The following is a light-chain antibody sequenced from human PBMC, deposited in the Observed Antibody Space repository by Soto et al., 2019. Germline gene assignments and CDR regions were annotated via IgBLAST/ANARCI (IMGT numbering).Light chain of an antibody. V-gene: IGKV3-11*01. CDR1: QNVANY. CDR2: QTS. CDR3: HQRQSWPRT. J-gene: IGKJ1*01. Sequence: EIVLTQSPATLSLSPGERATLSFMASQNVANYLDWYQQKPGQSPRLLIYQTSLRAAGIPARFSASGSGTDFTLTISDVQPEDFALYYCHQRQSWPRTFGQGTKVDIK.